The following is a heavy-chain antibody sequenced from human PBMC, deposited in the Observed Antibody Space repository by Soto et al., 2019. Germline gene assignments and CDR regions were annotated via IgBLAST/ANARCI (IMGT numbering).Heavy chain of an antibody. D-gene: IGHD2-21*01. Sequence: PSETLSLTCTVSGDSISSNQWGWIRQPPGKGLEWIGYISKSGSANHNPSLKSRVTMSIDMAKNQFSLRLSSMTAADTAVYFCARDHMASLDYWGHGTLVTVSS. CDR3: ARDHMASLDY. CDR2: ISKSGSA. J-gene: IGHJ4*01. CDR1: GDSISSNQ. V-gene: IGHV4-59*01.